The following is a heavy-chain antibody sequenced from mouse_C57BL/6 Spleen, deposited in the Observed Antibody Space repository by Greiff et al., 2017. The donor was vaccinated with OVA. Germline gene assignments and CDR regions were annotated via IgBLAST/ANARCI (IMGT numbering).Heavy chain of an antibody. V-gene: IGHV5-6*01. J-gene: IGHJ1*03. CDR2: ISSGGSYT. Sequence: EVKVVESGGDLVKPGGSLKLSCAASGFTFSSYGMSWVRQTPDKRLEWVATISSGGSYTYYPDSVKGRFTISRDNAKNTLYLQMSSLKSEDTAMYYCARNYYGSSYYWYFDVWGTGTTVTVSS. D-gene: IGHD1-1*01. CDR1: GFTFSSYG. CDR3: ARNYYGSSYYWYFDV.